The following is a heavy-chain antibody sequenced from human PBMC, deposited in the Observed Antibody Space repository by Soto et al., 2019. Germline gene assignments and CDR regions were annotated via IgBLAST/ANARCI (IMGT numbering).Heavy chain of an antibody. CDR3: ARPNVTYYYYGMDV. V-gene: IGHV3-48*02. D-gene: IGHD2-8*01. J-gene: IGHJ6*02. Sequence: EVQLVESGGGLVQPGGSLRLSCAASGFTFSSYSMNWGRQAPGKGLEWVSYISSSSSTIYYADSVKGRFTISRDNAKNSLYLQMNSLRDEDTAVYYCARPNVTYYYYGMDVWGQGTTVTVSS. CDR1: GFTFSSYS. CDR2: ISSSSSTI.